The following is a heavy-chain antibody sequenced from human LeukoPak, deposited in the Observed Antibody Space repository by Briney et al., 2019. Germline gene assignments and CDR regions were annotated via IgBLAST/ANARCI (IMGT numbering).Heavy chain of an antibody. D-gene: IGHD5-18*01. CDR2: INPSGGST. CDR1: GYTFTSYY. J-gene: IGHJ4*02. V-gene: IGHV1-46*01. CDR3: ARDPDGYSYGCIVGIDY. Sequence: ASVKVSCKASGYTFTSYYMHWVRQAPGQGLEWMGIINPSGGSTSYAQKFQGRVTMTRDTSTSTVYMELSSLRSEDTAVYYCARDPDGYSYGCIVGIDYWGQGTLVTVSS.